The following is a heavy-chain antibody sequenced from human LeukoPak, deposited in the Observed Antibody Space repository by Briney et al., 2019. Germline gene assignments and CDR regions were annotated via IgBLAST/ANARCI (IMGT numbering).Heavy chain of an antibody. V-gene: IGHV1-18*01. CDR2: ISGYNGHT. D-gene: IGHD2-15*01. CDR3: ARDRMTLAATGPDAYFDP. J-gene: IGHJ5*02. CDR1: GFTFTKYG. Sequence: ASVKVSCKASGFTFTKYGISWVRQAPGQGLEWLGWISGYNGHTILAQNVQLRVTLTTDTSTSTAYMELRSLTSDDTAVYYCARDRMTLAATGPDAYFDPWGQGTLVIVST.